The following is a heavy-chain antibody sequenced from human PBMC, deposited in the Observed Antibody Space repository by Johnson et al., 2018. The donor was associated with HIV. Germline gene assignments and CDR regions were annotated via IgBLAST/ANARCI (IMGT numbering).Heavy chain of an antibody. CDR2: IWYDGSNK. CDR3: ARATDQRLDAFDI. J-gene: IGHJ3*02. V-gene: IGHV3-30*19. Sequence: VQLVESGGGVVQPGRSLRLSCTASGFTFSSYGIHWVRQAPGKGLEWVALIWYDGSNKYYADSVKGRFTISRDNSKNTLYLQMNSLRAEDTAVYYCARATDQRLDAFDIWGQGTMVTVSS. CDR1: GFTFSSYG. D-gene: IGHD6-25*01.